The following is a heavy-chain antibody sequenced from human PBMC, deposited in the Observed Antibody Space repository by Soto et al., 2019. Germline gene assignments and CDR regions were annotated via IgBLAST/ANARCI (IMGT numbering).Heavy chain of an antibody. V-gene: IGHV2-5*02. Sequence: QITLKESGPPLVKPTQTLTLTCVFSGFSLNTGGVTVGWIRQPPGKALEWVALIYWDDGKRYSPSLKSRLTITKETSRNQVVLTMTNVDPEDTATYFCAHSPAPRVYFQHWGEGTLVTVSS. J-gene: IGHJ1*01. CDR3: AHSPAPRVYFQH. CDR1: GFSLNTGGVT. D-gene: IGHD3-10*01. CDR2: IYWDDGK.